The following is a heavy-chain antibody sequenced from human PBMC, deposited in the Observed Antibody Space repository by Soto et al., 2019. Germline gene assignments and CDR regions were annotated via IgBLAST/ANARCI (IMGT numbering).Heavy chain of an antibody. J-gene: IGHJ3*02. CDR2: ISSSSSYI. Sequence: GGSLRLSCAASGFTFSSYSMNWVRQAPGKGLEWVSSISSSSSYIYYADSVKGRFTISRDNAKNSLYLQMNSLRAEDTAVYYCARVITIFGVVPDAFDIWGQGTRVTVAS. V-gene: IGHV3-21*01. D-gene: IGHD3-3*01. CDR3: ARVITIFGVVPDAFDI. CDR1: GFTFSSYS.